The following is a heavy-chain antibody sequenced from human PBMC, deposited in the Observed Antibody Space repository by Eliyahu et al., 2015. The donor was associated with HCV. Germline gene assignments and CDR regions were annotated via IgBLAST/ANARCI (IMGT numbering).Heavy chain of an antibody. CDR1: GFTFSSYG. CDR2: IWYDGSNK. CDR3: AREKYYDSSGYYSFSLDY. D-gene: IGHD3-22*01. V-gene: IGHV3-33*01. Sequence: QVQLVESGGGVVQPGRSLRLSCAASGFTFSSYGMHWVRQAPGKGLEWVAVIWYDGSNKYYADSVKGRFTISRDNSKNTLYLQMNSLRAEDTAVYYCAREKYYDSSGYYSFSLDYWGQGTLVTVSS. J-gene: IGHJ4*02.